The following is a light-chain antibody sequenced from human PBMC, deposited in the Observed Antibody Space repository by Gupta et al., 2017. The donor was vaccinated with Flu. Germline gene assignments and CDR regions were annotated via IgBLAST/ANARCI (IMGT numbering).Light chain of an antibody. Sequence: QSVLTQPPSASGTPGKRVTISCSGSSSNIGSNYVYWYQQLPGTAPKRLIYRNNQRPSGVPDRFSGSKSGTSASLAISGLRSEDEADYYCAAWDDSLSGSWVFGGGTKLTVL. V-gene: IGLV1-47*01. CDR1: SSNIGSNY. CDR3: AAWDDSLSGSWV. J-gene: IGLJ3*02. CDR2: RNN.